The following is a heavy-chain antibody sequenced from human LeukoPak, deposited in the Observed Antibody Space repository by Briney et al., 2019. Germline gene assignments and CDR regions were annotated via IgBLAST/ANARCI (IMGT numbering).Heavy chain of an antibody. J-gene: IGHJ4*02. CDR3: ARDLTMVVTNY. D-gene: IGHD4-23*01. Sequence: GGSLRLSCTASGFSFSRHWMSWVRQAPGKGLEWVANIKQDGSETNYVDSAKGRFTISRDNAKNSLYLQMNSLRAEDTAVYYCARDLTMVVTNYWGQGTLVTVSS. CDR2: IKQDGSET. CDR1: GFSFSRHW. V-gene: IGHV3-7*01.